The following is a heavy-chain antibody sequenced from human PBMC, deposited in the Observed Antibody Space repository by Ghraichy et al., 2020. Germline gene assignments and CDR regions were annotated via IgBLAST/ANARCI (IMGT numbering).Heavy chain of an antibody. Sequence: SVKVSCKASGGTFSSYAISWVRQAPGQGLEWMRGIIPIFGTANYAQKFQGRVTITADESTSTAYMELSSLRSEDTAVYYCARGGGRVDSSLLPRGDNYNWFDPWGQGTLVTVSS. J-gene: IGHJ5*02. V-gene: IGHV1-69*13. D-gene: IGHD6-19*01. CDR1: GGTFSSYA. CDR3: ARGGGRVDSSLLPRGDNYNWFDP. CDR2: IIPIFGTA.